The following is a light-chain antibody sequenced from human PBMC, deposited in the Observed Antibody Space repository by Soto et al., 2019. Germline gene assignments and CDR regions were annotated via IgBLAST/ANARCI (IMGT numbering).Light chain of an antibody. CDR2: GAS. CDR1: QSVSSSS. CDR3: QQYGTSLIT. V-gene: IGKV3-20*01. J-gene: IGKJ5*01. Sequence: EIVLTQSPGTLSLSPGERATLSCRASQSVSSSSLAWYQQKPGQAPRLLIYGASNRAAGIPDRFSGSGSGTDFTLTISRLEPEDFAVFYCQQYGTSLITFGQGTRLEIK.